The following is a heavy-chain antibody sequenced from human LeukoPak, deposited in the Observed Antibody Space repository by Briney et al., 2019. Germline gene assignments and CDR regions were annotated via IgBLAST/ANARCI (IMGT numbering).Heavy chain of an antibody. V-gene: IGHV3-21*01. CDR2: ISSSSSYI. Sequence: GGSLRLSCAASGFTFSSYGMHWVRQAPGKGLEWVSSISSSSSYIYYADSVKGRFTISRDNAKNTLYLQMNSLRAEDTAVYYCLRDLNWSLDQWGQGTLVTVSS. J-gene: IGHJ4*02. D-gene: IGHD1-20*01. CDR1: GFTFSSYG. CDR3: LRDLNWSLDQ.